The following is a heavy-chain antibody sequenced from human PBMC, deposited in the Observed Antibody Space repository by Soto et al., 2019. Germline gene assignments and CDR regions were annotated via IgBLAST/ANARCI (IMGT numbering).Heavy chain of an antibody. CDR2: ISISSSYI. D-gene: IGHD4-17*01. J-gene: IGHJ4*02. V-gene: IGHV3-21*01. CDR1: GFTFSSYS. Sequence: EVQLVESGGGLVKPGGSLRLSCAASGFTFSSYSMNWVRQAPGKGLEWVSSISISSSYIYYADSVKGRFTISRDNAKNSLYLQMNSLRAEDTAVYYCARAHDYGAPDYWGQGTLVTVSS. CDR3: ARAHDYGAPDY.